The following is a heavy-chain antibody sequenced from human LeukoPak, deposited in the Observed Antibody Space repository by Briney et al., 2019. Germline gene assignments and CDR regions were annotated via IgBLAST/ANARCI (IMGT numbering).Heavy chain of an antibody. J-gene: IGHJ4*02. CDR2: MNPDSGAT. CDR1: GYSFSNYD. Sequence: ASVKVSCKTSGYSFSNYDINWVRQAPGQGLEWTGWMNPDSGATDYSEHFQGRVTMTRDTSTRTAFMDLSSLRSDDTAVYYCVRQDDSNGYSFDYWGQGTLVTVST. CDR3: VRQDDSNGYSFDY. V-gene: IGHV1-8*01. D-gene: IGHD3-22*01.